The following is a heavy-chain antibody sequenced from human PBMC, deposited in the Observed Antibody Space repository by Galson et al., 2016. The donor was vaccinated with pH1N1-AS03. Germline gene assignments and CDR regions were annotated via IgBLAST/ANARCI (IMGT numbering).Heavy chain of an antibody. Sequence: SVKVSCKASGGTFGNYAVSWVRLAPGQGLEWRGAIVPVFGTTNYAQTFQGRLTITADASASTANMELSGLRLDDTALYYCTRDGAAHDYYYYGMDVWGQGTTVTVSS. CDR3: TRDGAAHDYYYYGMDV. CDR2: IVPVFGTT. J-gene: IGHJ6*02. V-gene: IGHV1-69*13. D-gene: IGHD6-6*01. CDR1: GGTFGNYA.